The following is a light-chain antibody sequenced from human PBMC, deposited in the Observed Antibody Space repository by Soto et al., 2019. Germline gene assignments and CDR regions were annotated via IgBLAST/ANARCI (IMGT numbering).Light chain of an antibody. CDR1: SSDVGGYNF. CDR2: EVT. CDR3: SSYAGSNNDVV. V-gene: IGLV2-8*01. Sequence: QSALTQPPSASGSPGQSVTISCTGTSSDVGGYNFVSWYQQHPGKAPKLIIYEVTKRPSGVPDRFSGSKSANTASLTVSGLQAEDEADYYCSSYAGSNNDVVFGGGTKVTLL. J-gene: IGLJ2*01.